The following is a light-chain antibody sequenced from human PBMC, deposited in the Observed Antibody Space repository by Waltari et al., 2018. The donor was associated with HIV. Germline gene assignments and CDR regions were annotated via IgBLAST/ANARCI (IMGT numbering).Light chain of an antibody. J-gene: IGLJ3*02. CDR1: SSDVGGYNY. CDR2: VVS. V-gene: IGLV2-11*01. Sequence: QSALTQPRSVSGSPGQSVTISCTGTSSDVGGYNYVSRYQQHPGKAPKLMIYVVSKRPSGFPDRFSGSKSGNTASLTISGLQAEDEAEYYCCSYAGSFWVFGGGTKLTVL. CDR3: CSYAGSFWV.